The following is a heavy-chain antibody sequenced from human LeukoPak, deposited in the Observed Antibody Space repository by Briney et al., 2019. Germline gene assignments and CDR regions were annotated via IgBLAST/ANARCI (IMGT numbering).Heavy chain of an antibody. V-gene: IGHV3-48*01. Sequence: GGSLRLSCAASGFTFSSYSMNWVRQAPGKGLEWVSYISSSSSTIYYADSVKGRFTISRDNAKNSLYLQMNSLRAEDTAVYYCARGRQWLRLGRYSYGYQDYWGQGTLVTVSS. CDR3: ARGRQWLRLGRYSYGYQDY. CDR1: GFTFSSYS. D-gene: IGHD5-18*01. J-gene: IGHJ4*02. CDR2: ISSSSSTI.